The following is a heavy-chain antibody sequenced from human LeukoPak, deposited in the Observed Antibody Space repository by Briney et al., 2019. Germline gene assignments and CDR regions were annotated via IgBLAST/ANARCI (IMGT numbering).Heavy chain of an antibody. J-gene: IGHJ4*02. D-gene: IGHD2-21*01. Sequence: GGSLRLSCAASGFTFSSYSMNWVRQAPGKGLEWVSYISSSSSTIYYADSVKGRFTISRDNAKNSLYLQMNSLRAEDTAVYYCARAGIVVVIAHFDYLCQGTLVTVSS. CDR2: ISSSSSTI. CDR1: GFTFSSYS. CDR3: ARAGIVVVIAHFDY. V-gene: IGHV3-48*01.